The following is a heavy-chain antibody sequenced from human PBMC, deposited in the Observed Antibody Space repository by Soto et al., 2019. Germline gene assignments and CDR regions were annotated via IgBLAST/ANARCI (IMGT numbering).Heavy chain of an antibody. V-gene: IGHV1-18*01. J-gene: IGHJ4*02. D-gene: IGHD4-17*01. CDR2: ISAYNGNT. CDR3: ASGDSHGDYMYYFDY. Sequence: ASVKVSCKASGYTFTSYGISWVRQAPGQGLEWMGWISAYNGNTNYAQKLQGRVTMTTDTSTSTAYMELRSLRSDDTAVYYCASGDSHGDYMYYFDYWGQGTLVTVSS. CDR1: GYTFTSYG.